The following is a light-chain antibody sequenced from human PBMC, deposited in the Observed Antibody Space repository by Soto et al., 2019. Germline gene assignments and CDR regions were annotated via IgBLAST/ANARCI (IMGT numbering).Light chain of an antibody. V-gene: IGLV2-14*01. Sequence: SVLTPPAPLSGAPGQSITISFPGNSREFGGYNYVSWYQQHPGKAPKLMIYDVSNRPSGVSNRFSGSKSGNTASLTISGLQAEDEADYYCSSYTSSSTPYVFGTGTKVTVL. CDR1: SREFGGYNY. CDR2: DVS. CDR3: SSYTSSSTPYV. J-gene: IGLJ1*01.